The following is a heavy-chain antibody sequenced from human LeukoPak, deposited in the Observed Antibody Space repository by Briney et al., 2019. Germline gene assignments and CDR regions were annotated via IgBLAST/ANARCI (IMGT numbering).Heavy chain of an antibody. Sequence: GGSLRLSCAASGFTFSDYGMHWVRQAPGKGLEWVAFVLPDGRTKYYADSVKGRFAISRDDSKNTVDLEMNSLRVEDTVVYYCVRDGDSSSWNFDYWGQGSLVTVSS. D-gene: IGHD6-13*01. J-gene: IGHJ4*02. CDR2: VLPDGRTK. CDR1: GFTFSDYG. V-gene: IGHV3-33*01. CDR3: VRDGDSSSWNFDY.